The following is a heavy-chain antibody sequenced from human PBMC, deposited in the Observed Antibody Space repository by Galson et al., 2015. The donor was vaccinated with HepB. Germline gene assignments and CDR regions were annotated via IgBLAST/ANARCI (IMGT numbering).Heavy chain of an antibody. CDR1: GFTFDDYG. V-gene: IGHV3-20*04. D-gene: IGHD3-10*01. J-gene: IGHJ6*02. Sequence: SLRLSCAASGFTFDDYGMSWVRQAPGKGLEWVSGINWNGGSTGYADSVKGRFTISRDNAKNSLYLQMNSLRAEDTALYYCASHGGPTMVRGVITTHYGMDVWGQGTTVTVSS. CDR3: ASHGGPTMVRGVITTHYGMDV. CDR2: INWNGGST.